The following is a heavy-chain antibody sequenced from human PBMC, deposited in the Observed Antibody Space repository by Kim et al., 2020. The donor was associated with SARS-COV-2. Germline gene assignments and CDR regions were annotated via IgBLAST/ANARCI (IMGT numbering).Heavy chain of an antibody. CDR2: SYYSGSA. Sequence: SETLSLTCTVSGGSISSYYWSWIRQPPGKGLEWIGYSYYSGSANYNPSLKSRVTISVDTSKNQFSLKLSSVTAADTAVYYCAREDFVDTAMAHNWYFDLWGRGTLVTVSS. V-gene: IGHV4-59*01. CDR3: AREDFVDTAMAHNWYFDL. J-gene: IGHJ2*01. D-gene: IGHD5-18*01. CDR1: GGSISSYY.